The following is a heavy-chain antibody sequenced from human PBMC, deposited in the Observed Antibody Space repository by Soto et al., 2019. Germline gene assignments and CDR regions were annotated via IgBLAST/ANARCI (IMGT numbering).Heavy chain of an antibody. V-gene: IGHV3-48*01. Sequence: GGSLRLSCAASGFTFSGYAMSWVRQAPGKGLEWVSYISSSSSTIYYADSVKGRFTISRDNAKNSLYLQMNSLRAEDTAVYYCAREYCSSTSCLNWFDPWGQGTLVTVSS. CDR2: ISSSSSTI. J-gene: IGHJ5*02. CDR3: AREYCSSTSCLNWFDP. CDR1: GFTFSGYA. D-gene: IGHD2-2*01.